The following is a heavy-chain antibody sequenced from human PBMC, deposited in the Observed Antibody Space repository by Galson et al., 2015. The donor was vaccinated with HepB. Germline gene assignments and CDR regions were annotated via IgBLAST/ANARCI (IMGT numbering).Heavy chain of an antibody. V-gene: IGHV3-73*01. J-gene: IGHJ6*02. D-gene: IGHD3-3*01. Sequence: SLRLSCAASGFTFSGSAMHWVRQASGTGLEWVGRIRSKANSYATAYAASVKGRFTISRDDSKNTAYLQMNSLKTEDTAVYYCTRPEFLESAGYYYYGMDVWGQGTTVTVSS. CDR2: IRSKANSYAT. CDR3: TRPEFLESAGYYYYGMDV. CDR1: GFTFSGSA.